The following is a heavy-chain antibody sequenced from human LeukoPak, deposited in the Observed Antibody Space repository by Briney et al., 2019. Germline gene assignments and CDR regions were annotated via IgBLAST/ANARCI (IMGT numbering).Heavy chain of an antibody. D-gene: IGHD4-17*01. CDR2: IYYSGST. J-gene: IGHJ4*02. V-gene: IGHV4-61*01. Sequence: SETLSLTCTVSGGSVSSGSYYWSWIRQPPGKGLEWIGYIYYSGSTNYNPSLKSRVTISVDTSKNQFSLKLSSVTAADTAVYYCASSTGDYFVYWGQGTLVTVSS. CDR3: ASSTGDYFVY. CDR1: GGSVSSGSYY.